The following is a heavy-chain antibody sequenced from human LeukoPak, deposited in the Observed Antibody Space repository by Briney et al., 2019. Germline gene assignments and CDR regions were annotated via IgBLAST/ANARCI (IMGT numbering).Heavy chain of an antibody. Sequence: GVSLRLSCAASGFTFSSYDMHWVRQATGKGLEWVSAIGTAGDTYYPGSVKGRFTISRENAKNSLYLQMNSLRAGDTAVYYCARGRDSSSWYAWYYYGMDVWGQGTTVTVSS. D-gene: IGHD6-13*01. CDR2: IGTAGDT. V-gene: IGHV3-13*01. CDR3: ARGRDSSSWYAWYYYGMDV. J-gene: IGHJ6*02. CDR1: GFTFSSYD.